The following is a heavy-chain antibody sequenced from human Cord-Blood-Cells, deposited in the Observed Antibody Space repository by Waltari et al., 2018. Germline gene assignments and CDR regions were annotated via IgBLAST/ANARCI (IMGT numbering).Heavy chain of an antibody. V-gene: IGHV3-23*01. D-gene: IGHD6-13*01. CDR1: GFTFRCHA. J-gene: IGHJ4*02. CDR2: ISGSGGST. Sequence: EVQLLESGGGLVQPGGSLRLSCAASGFTFRCHAVIWVRQAPGKGLEWVSAISGSGGSTYYADSVKGRFTISRDNSKNTLYLQMNSLRAEDTAVYYCAKDYMSSSWYDYWGQGTLVTVSS. CDR3: AKDYMSSSWYDY.